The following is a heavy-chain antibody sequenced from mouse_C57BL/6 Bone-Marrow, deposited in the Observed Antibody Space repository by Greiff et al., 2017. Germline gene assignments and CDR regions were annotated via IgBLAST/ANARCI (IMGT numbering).Heavy chain of an antibody. D-gene: IGHD2-1*01. Sequence: QVQLQQSGPGLVQPSQSLSITCTVSGFSLTSYGVHWVRQSPGKGLEWLGVIWSGGSTDYNAAFISRLSISKDNSKSQVFFKMNSLRADDTAIYYCARRNGNYYFGYWGQGTTLTVSS. V-gene: IGHV2-2*01. CDR3: ARRNGNYYFGY. CDR2: IWSGGST. CDR1: GFSLTSYG. J-gene: IGHJ2*01.